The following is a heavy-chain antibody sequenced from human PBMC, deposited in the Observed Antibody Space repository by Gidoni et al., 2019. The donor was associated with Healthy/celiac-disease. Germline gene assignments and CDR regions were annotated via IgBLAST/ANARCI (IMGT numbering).Heavy chain of an antibody. CDR2: ISYDGSNK. CDR3: AKGELPHYYYYMDV. J-gene: IGHJ6*03. V-gene: IGHV3-30*18. Sequence: QVQLVESGGGVVQPGRSLRLSWSAYGVTFSSYGMHWVRQAPGKGLEWVAVISYDGSNKYYADSVKGRFTISRDNSKNTLYLQMNSLRAEDTAVYYCAKGELPHYYYYMDVWGKGTTVTVSS. CDR1: GVTFSSYG. D-gene: IGHD1-7*01.